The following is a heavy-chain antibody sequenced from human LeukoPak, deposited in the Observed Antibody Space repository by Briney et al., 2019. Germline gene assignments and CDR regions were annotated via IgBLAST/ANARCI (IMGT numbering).Heavy chain of an antibody. J-gene: IGHJ4*02. CDR2: ISSSGSTM. Sequence: PGGSLRLSCAASGFTLSSYEMNWVRQAPGKGLEWVSYISSSGSTMYYADSVKGRFTISRDNAKNSLYLQMNSLRAEDTAVYYCARHEGSSWSTDYWGQGTLVTVSS. CDR1: GFTLSSYE. D-gene: IGHD6-13*01. V-gene: IGHV3-48*03. CDR3: ARHEGSSWSTDY.